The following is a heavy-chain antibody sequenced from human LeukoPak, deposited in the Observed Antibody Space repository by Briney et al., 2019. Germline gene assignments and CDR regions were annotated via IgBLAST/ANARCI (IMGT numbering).Heavy chain of an antibody. V-gene: IGHV4-59*01. J-gene: IGHJ4*02. CDR1: GGSISSYY. Sequence: SGTLSLTCTVSGGSISSYYWSWIRQPPGKGLEWIGYIYYSGSTNYNPSLKSRVTISVDTSKNQFSLKLSSVTAADTAVYYCARVYSSSWYFDYWGQGTLVTVSS. CDR2: IYYSGST. CDR3: ARVYSSSWYFDY. D-gene: IGHD6-13*01.